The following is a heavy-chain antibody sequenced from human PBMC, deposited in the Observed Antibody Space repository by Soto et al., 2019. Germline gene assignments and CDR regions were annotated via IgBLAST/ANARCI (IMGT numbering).Heavy chain of an antibody. J-gene: IGHJ4*02. D-gene: IGHD6-13*01. Sequence: TLSLTCTVSGGSISNSSYLWGWIRQPPGKGLQWIGSVSYSGSTYYNPSLKSRVTISVDTSKTQSSLRLSSVTAADTAVYYCSRRIAAAGPGRFNYFDYWGQGTLVTVSS. CDR1: GGSISNSSYL. V-gene: IGHV4-39*01. CDR3: SRRIAAAGPGRFNYFDY. CDR2: VSYSGST.